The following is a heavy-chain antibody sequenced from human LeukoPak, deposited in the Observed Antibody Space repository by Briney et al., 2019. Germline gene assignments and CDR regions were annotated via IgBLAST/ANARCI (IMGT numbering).Heavy chain of an antibody. V-gene: IGHV1-69*05. CDR1: GGTFSSYA. D-gene: IGHD2-2*01. J-gene: IGHJ4*02. CDR3: ARSITYCSSTSCHRARYKVLDY. Sequence: GASVKVSCKASGGTFSSYAINWVRQAPGQGLEWMGGIIPIFGTANYAQKFQGRVTITTDESTSTAYMELSSLRSEDTAVYYCARSITYCSSTSCHRARYKVLDYWGQGTLVTVSS. CDR2: IIPIFGTA.